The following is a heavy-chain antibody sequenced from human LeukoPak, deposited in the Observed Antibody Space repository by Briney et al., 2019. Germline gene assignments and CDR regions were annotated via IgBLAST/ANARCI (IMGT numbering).Heavy chain of an antibody. CDR2: FIPMFGAG. D-gene: IGHD6-19*01. V-gene: IGHV1-69*13. Sequence: AASVKVSCKGSGGTFSNYAINWVPQAPGQGLEWMGGFIPMFGAGNYEHKFQGRVTITADDSTSTAYMELTSLRSEDTAIYYCAIDRIIAVAGTSHYYYYYMDVWGKGTTVTVSS. J-gene: IGHJ6*03. CDR1: GGTFSNYA. CDR3: AIDRIIAVAGTSHYYYYYMDV.